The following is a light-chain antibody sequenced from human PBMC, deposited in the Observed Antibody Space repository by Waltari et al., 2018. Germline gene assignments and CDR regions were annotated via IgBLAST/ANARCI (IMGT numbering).Light chain of an antibody. Sequence: DIVMTQSPDSLAVSLGERATINCKSSQSGLYSSNNKNSVSWYQQKPGQPPKLLIYGASTRESGVPDRFSGSGSGTDFTLTISSLQAEDVAVYYCHQYYNTPFTFGPGTKVDIK. CDR3: HQYYNTPFT. J-gene: IGKJ3*01. CDR1: QSGLYSSNNKNS. CDR2: GAS. V-gene: IGKV4-1*01.